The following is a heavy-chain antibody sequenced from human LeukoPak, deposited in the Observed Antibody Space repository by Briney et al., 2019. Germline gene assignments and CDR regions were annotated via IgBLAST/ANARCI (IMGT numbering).Heavy chain of an antibody. Sequence: GGSLRLSCAASGFTFSSYAMHWVRKAPGKGLEYVSAISSNGGSTYYANSVKGRFTISRDNSKNTLYLQMGSLRAEDMAVYYCARNDYDSSGFVDYWGQGTLATVSS. CDR2: ISSNGGST. J-gene: IGHJ4*02. D-gene: IGHD3-22*01. V-gene: IGHV3-64*01. CDR1: GFTFSSYA. CDR3: ARNDYDSSGFVDY.